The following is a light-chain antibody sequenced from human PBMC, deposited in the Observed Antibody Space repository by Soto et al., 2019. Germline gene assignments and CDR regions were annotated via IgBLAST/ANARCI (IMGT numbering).Light chain of an antibody. V-gene: IGLV2-14*03. CDR1: SSDIGSYDH. CDR2: AVS. Sequence: QSALTQPAPVSGSPGQSISIPSSGTSSDIGSYDHVAWYQQFHGKSPKLIIYAVSVRPSGVSDRFSGSKSGISASLTIAVLQTEDEADYYCISYTDRQSYLFGTGTKVTVL. J-gene: IGLJ1*01. CDR3: ISYTDRQSYL.